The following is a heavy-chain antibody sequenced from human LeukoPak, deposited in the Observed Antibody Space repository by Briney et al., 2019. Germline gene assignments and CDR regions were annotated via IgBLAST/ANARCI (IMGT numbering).Heavy chain of an antibody. V-gene: IGHV1-8*01. CDR3: ARGAWTSSFDY. CDR2: VNPNSGNT. D-gene: IGHD3/OR15-3a*01. CDR1: VYTLTSYD. J-gene: IGHJ4*02. Sequence: GASVKVSCKPSVYTLTSYDVNWVRQATGQGLEWMGWVNPNSGNTAYAQNFQGIVTTNSDTSINTAYMELSSLRSEDTAGYYRARGAWTSSFDYWGRGSRVTVSS.